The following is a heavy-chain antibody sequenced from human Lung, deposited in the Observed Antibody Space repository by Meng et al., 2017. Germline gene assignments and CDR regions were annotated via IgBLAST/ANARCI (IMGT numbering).Heavy chain of an antibody. CDR3: ARDLAWVLFDY. V-gene: IGHV3-74*01. CDR1: GFNFGDYI. Sequence: EVPRVESGGGLVQPGGSLRLSCGASGFNFGDYIMHWVCQSPGKGLEWISRIVSDGGITTYADSVKGRFTVSRDNAKNTLYLQMNSLGADDTAVYYCARDLAWVLFDYWGQGALVTVSS. D-gene: IGHD3-3*01. CDR2: IVSDGGIT. J-gene: IGHJ4*02.